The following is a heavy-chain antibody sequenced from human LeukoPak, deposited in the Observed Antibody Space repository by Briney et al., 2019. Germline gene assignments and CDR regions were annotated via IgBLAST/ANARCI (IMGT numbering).Heavy chain of an antibody. CDR1: GGSVSSGSYD. D-gene: IGHD2-2*01. CDR3: ARVLSSTRPYANWFDP. V-gene: IGHV4-61*02. CDR2: IYTSGST. J-gene: IGHJ5*02. Sequence: PSETLSLTCTVSGGSVSSGSYDWRWIRQPAGKGLEWIGRIYTSGSTNYNPALKSRVTISVDTSTNQFSQKLSSVPAADTAVYYCARVLSSTRPYANWFDPWGQGTLVTVSS.